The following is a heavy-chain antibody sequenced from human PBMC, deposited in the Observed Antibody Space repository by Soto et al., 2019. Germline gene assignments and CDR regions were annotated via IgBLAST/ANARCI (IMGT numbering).Heavy chain of an antibody. CDR1: GDSITGSY. D-gene: IGHD1-26*01. V-gene: IGHV4-59*01. Sequence: QVQLRESGPGLVKPSETLSLTCTVSGDSITGSYWSWIRQPPGKTLEWIGYIYHSWTTTYNPSLKSRVSISVDTSKNQFSLRLTSVIAADTVVYYCARDMPYAAGSLAGCDYWGQGILVTVSS. J-gene: IGHJ4*02. CDR2: IYHSWTT. CDR3: ARDMPYAAGSLAGCDY.